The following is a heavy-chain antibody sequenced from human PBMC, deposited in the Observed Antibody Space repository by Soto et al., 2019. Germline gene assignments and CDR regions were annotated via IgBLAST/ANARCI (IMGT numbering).Heavy chain of an antibody. V-gene: IGHV1-2*04. CDR3: ARGFWSGNAFDI. J-gene: IGHJ3*02. Sequence: ASVKVSCKASGYTFTGYYMHWVRQAPGQGLEWMGWINPNSGGTNYAQKFQGWVTITRDTSISTAYMELSRLRSDDTAVYYCARGFWSGNAFDIWGQGTMVTVSS. D-gene: IGHD3-3*01. CDR2: INPNSGGT. CDR1: GYTFTGYY.